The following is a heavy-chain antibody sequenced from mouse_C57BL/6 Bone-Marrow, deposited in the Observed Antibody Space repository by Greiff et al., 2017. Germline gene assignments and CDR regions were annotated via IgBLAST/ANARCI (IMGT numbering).Heavy chain of an antibody. D-gene: IGHD4-1*01. V-gene: IGHV5-12*01. CDR1: GFTFSDYY. CDR3: ARHRVGRGNFGD. Sequence: EVKLEESGGGLVQPGGSLKLSCAASGFTFSDYYMYWVRQTPEKGLEWVAYISNGGGSTYYPQTVKGRFTISRDNAKNTLYLQMSRLKSEDTAMYYCARHRVGRGNFGDGGQGTTLTVTA. CDR2: ISNGGGST. J-gene: IGHJ2*01.